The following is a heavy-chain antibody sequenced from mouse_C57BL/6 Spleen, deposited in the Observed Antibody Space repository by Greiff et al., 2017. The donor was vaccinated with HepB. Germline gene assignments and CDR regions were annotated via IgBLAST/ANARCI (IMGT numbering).Heavy chain of an antibody. CDR1: GYTFTSYW. CDR2: IDPSDSYT. CDR3: ARLEYFDY. J-gene: IGHJ2*01. Sequence: VKQSCKASGYTFTSYWMQWVKQRPGQGLEWIGEIDPSDSYTNYNQKFKGKATLTVDTSSSTAYMQLSSLTSEDSAVYYCARLEYFDYWGQGTTLTGSS. V-gene: IGHV1-50*01.